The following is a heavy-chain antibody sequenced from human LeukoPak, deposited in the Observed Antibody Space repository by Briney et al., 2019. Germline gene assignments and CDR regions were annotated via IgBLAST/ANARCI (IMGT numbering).Heavy chain of an antibody. D-gene: IGHD3-3*01. V-gene: IGHV1-8*01. CDR2: MNPNSGNT. J-gene: IGHJ6*03. CDR3: ARVSRGDYDFWSGYYINYYYYMDV. Sequence: GASVKVSCKASGYTFTSYDINWVRQAIGQGLEWMGWMNPNSGNTGYAQKFQGRVTMTRNTSISTAYMELSSLRSEDTAVYYCARVSRGDYDFWSGYYINYYYYMDVWGKGTTVTVSS. CDR1: GYTFTSYD.